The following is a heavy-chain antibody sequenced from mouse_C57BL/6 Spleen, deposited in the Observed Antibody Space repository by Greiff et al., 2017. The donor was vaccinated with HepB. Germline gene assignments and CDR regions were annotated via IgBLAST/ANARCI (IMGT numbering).Heavy chain of an antibody. CDR3: AGGFAY. Sequence: VQLQQSGPGLVQPSQSLSITCTVSGFSLTSYGVHWVRQSPGKGLEWLGVIWSGGSTDYNAALISRLSISKDNSKSQVFFKMNSLQADDTAIYYCAGGFAYWGQGTLVTVSA. CDR1: GFSLTSYG. J-gene: IGHJ3*01. V-gene: IGHV2-2*01. CDR2: IWSGGST.